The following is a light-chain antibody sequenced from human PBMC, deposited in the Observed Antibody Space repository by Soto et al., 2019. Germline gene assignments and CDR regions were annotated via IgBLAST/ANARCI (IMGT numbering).Light chain of an antibody. Sequence: QLVLTQSPSASASLGASVKLTCTLSSGHSSYAIAWHQQQPEKGPRYLMKLNSDGSHSKGDGIPDRFSGSSSGAERCLTISSLQSEDEADYYCQTWGTGIRVFGTGTKLTVL. J-gene: IGLJ1*01. CDR3: QTWGTGIRV. CDR1: SGHSSYA. CDR2: LNSDGSH. V-gene: IGLV4-69*01.